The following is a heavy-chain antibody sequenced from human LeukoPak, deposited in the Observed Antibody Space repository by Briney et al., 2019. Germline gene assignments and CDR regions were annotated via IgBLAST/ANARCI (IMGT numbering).Heavy chain of an antibody. CDR2: IKQDGSEK. V-gene: IGHV3-7*01. CDR1: GFTFSSYW. J-gene: IGHJ3*02. CDR3: ARDWLGCCSGGSCYYLGNAFDI. Sequence: PGGSLRLSCAASGFTFSSYWMSWVRQAPGKGLEWVANIKQDGSEKYYVDSVKGRFTISRDNAKNSLYLQMNSLRAEDTAVYYCARDWLGCCSGGSCYYLGNAFDIWGQGTMVTVSS. D-gene: IGHD2-15*01.